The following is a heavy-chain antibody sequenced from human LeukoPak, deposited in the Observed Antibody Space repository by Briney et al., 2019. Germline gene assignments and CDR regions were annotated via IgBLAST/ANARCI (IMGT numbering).Heavy chain of an antibody. CDR3: AREPLGHYFDY. CDR2: IIPILGIA. D-gene: IGHD1-26*01. Sequence: SVKVSCKASGGTFSSYTISWVRQAPGQGLEWMGRIIPILGIANYAQKFQGRVTITADKSTSTAYMELSSLRSEDMAVYYCAREPLGHYFDYWGQGTLVTVSS. V-gene: IGHV1-69*04. J-gene: IGHJ4*02. CDR1: GGTFSSYT.